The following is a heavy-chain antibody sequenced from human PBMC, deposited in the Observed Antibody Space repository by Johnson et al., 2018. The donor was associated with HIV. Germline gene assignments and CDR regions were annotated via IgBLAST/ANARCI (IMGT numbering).Heavy chain of an antibody. CDR1: GFTVSSNY. V-gene: IGHV3-53*01. D-gene: IGHD6-19*01. CDR2: IYSGGST. Sequence: VQLVESGGGLIQPGGSLRLSCAASGFTVSSNYMSWVRQAPGKGLEWVSVIYSGGSTYYADSVKGRFTISRDNSKNTLYLQMNSLRAEDTAVYYCASFGLAVAADAFDMRGQGTMVTVSS. J-gene: IGHJ3*02. CDR3: ASFGLAVAADAFDM.